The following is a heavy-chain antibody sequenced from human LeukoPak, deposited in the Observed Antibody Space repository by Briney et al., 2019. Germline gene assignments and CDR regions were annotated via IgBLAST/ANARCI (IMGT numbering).Heavy chain of an antibody. CDR3: ARRYCSGGSCYPFDP. D-gene: IGHD2-15*01. CDR2: IYHSGST. Sequence: SETLSLTCAVSGGSISSSNWWSWARQPPGKGLKWIGEIYHSGSTNYNPSLKSRVTISVDKSKNQFSLMLSSLTAADTAVYCCARRYCSGGSCYPFDPWGQGTLVTVSS. J-gene: IGHJ5*02. V-gene: IGHV4-4*01. CDR1: GGSISSSNW.